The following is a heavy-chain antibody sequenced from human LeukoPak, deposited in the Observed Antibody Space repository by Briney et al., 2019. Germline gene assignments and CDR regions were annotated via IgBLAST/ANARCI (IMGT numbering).Heavy chain of an antibody. CDR1: GFTFSSYA. D-gene: IGHD6-6*01. CDR2: ISSDETNK. CDR3: DPHDSSSHF. Sequence: SLRLSCAASGFTFSSYAMHWVRQAPGKGLEWVAFISSDETNKYYADSVKDRFTISRDNSKNTLNLQMNTLRDEDAAVYYCDPHDSSSHFWGQGTLVTVSS. V-gene: IGHV3-30-3*01. J-gene: IGHJ4*02.